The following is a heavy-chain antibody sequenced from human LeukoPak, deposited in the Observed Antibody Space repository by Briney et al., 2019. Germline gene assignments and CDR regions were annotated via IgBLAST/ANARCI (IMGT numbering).Heavy chain of an antibody. CDR2: INSDGSST. J-gene: IGHJ3*02. D-gene: IGHD2-8*02. Sequence: PGGSLRLSCAASGFTFSSYWMHWVRQAPGKGLVWVSRINSDGSSTSYADSVKGRFTISRDNAMNSLYLQMNSLRAEDTAVYYCARAGGALRRSGAFDIWGQGTMVTVSS. CDR1: GFTFSSYW. V-gene: IGHV3-74*01. CDR3: ARAGGALRRSGAFDI.